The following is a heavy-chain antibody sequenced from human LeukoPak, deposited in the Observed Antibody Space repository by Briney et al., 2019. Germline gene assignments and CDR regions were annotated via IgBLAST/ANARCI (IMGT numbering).Heavy chain of an antibody. CDR2: IIPIFGTA. J-gene: IGHJ3*02. Sequence: GSSVKVSCXASGGTFSSYAISWVRQAPGQGLEWMGGIIPIFGTANYAQKFQGRVTITADESTSTAYMELSSLRSEDTAVYYCASSHTPIAYYYDSSGYPDAFDIWGQGTMVTVSS. CDR3: ASSHTPIAYYYDSSGYPDAFDI. D-gene: IGHD3-22*01. V-gene: IGHV1-69*01. CDR1: GGTFSSYA.